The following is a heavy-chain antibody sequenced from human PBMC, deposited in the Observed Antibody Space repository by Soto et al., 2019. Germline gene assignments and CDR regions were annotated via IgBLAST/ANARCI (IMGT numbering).Heavy chain of an antibody. J-gene: IGHJ6*02. CDR3: ARDPGHGLDV. CDR1: GFTVSKNY. Sequence: PGGSLRLSXSPSGFTVSKNYMRCVPQPPGKGLEWVSVMYSGGSTYYADSVKGRFTISRDNSKNTLYLQMNSLRAEDTAVYYCARDPGHGLDVWGQGTTVTVSS. CDR2: MYSGGST. V-gene: IGHV3-53*01. D-gene: IGHD1-1*01.